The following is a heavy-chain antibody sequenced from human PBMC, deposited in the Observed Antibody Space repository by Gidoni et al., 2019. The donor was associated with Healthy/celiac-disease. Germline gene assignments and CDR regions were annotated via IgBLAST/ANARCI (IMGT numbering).Heavy chain of an antibody. V-gene: IGHV3-33*01. CDR2: ILYDGSKK. Sequence: VQLVESVVGVVQHGRSLRLSCAASGFTFSSYGMHWVRQDPGKGLDGVEVILYDGSKKYYEEAVKSRFTISRDNSKNTLYLQMNSLRAEDTAVYYCARESSSSRVYYYGMDVWGQGTTVTVSS. D-gene: IGHD6-6*01. CDR3: ARESSSSRVYYYGMDV. J-gene: IGHJ6*02. CDR1: GFTFSSYG.